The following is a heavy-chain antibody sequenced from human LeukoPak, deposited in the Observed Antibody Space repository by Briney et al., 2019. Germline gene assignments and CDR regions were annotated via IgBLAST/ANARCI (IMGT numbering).Heavy chain of an antibody. CDR2: ISWDGGST. D-gene: IGHD7-27*01. CDR1: GFTFDDYT. J-gene: IGHJ6*03. Sequence: GGSLRLSCAASGFTFDDYTMHWVRQAPGKGLEWVSLISWDGGSTYYADSVKGRFTISRDNSKNSLYLQMNSLRTEDTALYYCAKGLGTRGYYYYYMDVWGKGTTVTVSS. CDR3: AKGLGTRGYYYYYMDV. V-gene: IGHV3-43*01.